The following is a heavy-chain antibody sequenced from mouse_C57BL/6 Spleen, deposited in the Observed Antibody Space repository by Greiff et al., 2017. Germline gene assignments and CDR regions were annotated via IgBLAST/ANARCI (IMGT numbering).Heavy chain of an antibody. CDR1: GYSITSGYY. V-gene: IGHV3-6*01. CDR3: AREGNLGLSDY. CDR2: ISYDGSN. D-gene: IGHD4-1*01. Sequence: EVHLVESGPGLVKPSQSLSLTCSVTGYSITSGYYWNWIRQFPGNKLEWMGYISYDGSNNYNPSLKNRISITRDTSKNQFFLKLNSVTTEDTATYYCAREGNLGLSDYWGQGTTLTVSS. J-gene: IGHJ2*01.